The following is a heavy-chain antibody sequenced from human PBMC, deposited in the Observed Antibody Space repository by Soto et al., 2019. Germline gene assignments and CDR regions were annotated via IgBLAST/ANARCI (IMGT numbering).Heavy chain of an antibody. J-gene: IGHJ5*02. CDR3: AREGYSSTYNWFDP. D-gene: IGHD6-13*01. CDR2: INPNSGGT. Sequence: ASVKVSCKASGYTFTGYYTHWVRQAPGQGLEWMGWINPNSGGTNYAQKFQGRVTMTRDTSISTAYMELSRLRSDDTAVYYCAREGYSSTYNWFDPWGQGTLVTVSS. V-gene: IGHV1-2*02. CDR1: GYTFTGYY.